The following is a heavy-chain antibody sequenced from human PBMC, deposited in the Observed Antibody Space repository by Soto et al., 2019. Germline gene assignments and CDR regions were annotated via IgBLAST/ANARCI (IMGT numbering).Heavy chain of an antibody. CDR1: GYTFTSYD. J-gene: IGHJ4*02. D-gene: IGHD6-13*01. Sequence: QVQLVQSGAEVKKPGASVKVSCKASGYTFTSYDINWVRQATGQGLEWMGWMNPKSGSTVYAQKFQGRVTMTRNTSISTAYMELCSLRSEDTAVYYCARENSSWYDYWGQGTLVTVSS. CDR2: MNPKSGST. V-gene: IGHV1-8*01. CDR3: ARENSSWYDY.